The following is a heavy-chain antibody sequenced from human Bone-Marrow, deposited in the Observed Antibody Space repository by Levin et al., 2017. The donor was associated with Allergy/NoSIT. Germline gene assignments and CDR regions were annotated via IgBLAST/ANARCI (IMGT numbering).Heavy chain of an antibody. CDR2: IWYDGSNK. CDR1: GFTFSSYG. V-gene: IGHV3-33*01. Sequence: GGSLRLSCAASGFTFSSYGMHWVRQAPGKGLEWVAVIWYDGSNKYYADSVKGRFTISRDNSKNTLYLQMNSLRAEDTAVYYCARGRLGYCSSTSCYGGDAFDSWGQGTMVTVSS. D-gene: IGHD2-2*01. CDR3: ARGRLGYCSSTSCYGGDAFDS. J-gene: IGHJ3*02.